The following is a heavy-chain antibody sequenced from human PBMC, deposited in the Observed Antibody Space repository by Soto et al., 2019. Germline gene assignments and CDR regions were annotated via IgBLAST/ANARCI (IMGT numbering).Heavy chain of an antibody. CDR2: ISGHGADT. J-gene: IGHJ4*02. V-gene: IGHV3-23*01. Sequence: PGGSLRLSCAASGFTFSSYAMSWVRQAPGNGLEWVSAISGHGADTSYADSVRGRFTISRDNSKDTLFLQMKSLRADDTAVYYCGKERRGSGWFVCRYWGQGILVTVAS. D-gene: IGHD6-19*01. CDR1: GFTFSSYA. CDR3: GKERRGSGWFVCRY.